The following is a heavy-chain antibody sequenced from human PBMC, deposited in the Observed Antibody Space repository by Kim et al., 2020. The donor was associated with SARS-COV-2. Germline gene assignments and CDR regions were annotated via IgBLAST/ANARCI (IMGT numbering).Heavy chain of an antibody. J-gene: IGHJ4*02. CDR3: AKDRGGASFDY. CDR1: GFTFSSYG. V-gene: IGHV3-30*18. D-gene: IGHD3-10*01. CDR2: ISYDGSNK. Sequence: GGSLSLSCAASGFTFSSYGMHWVRQAPGKGLEWVAVISYDGSNKYYADSVKGLFTSSRDNSKNTLYLQMNSLRAEDTAVYYCAKDRGGASFDYWGQGTLVTVSS.